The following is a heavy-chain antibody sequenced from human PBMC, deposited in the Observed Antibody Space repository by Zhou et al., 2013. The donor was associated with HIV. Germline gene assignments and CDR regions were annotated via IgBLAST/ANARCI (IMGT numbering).Heavy chain of an antibody. CDR3: ARCGRLPVVDYYYYMDV. CDR1: GGTFSSYA. V-gene: IGHV1-69*04. Sequence: QVQLVQSGAEVKKPGSSVKVSCKASGGTFSSYAISWVRQAPGQGLEWMGRIIPILGIANYAQKFQGRVTITADKSTSTAYMELSSLRSEDTAVYYCARCGRLPVVDYYYYMDVWGKGTTVTVSS. J-gene: IGHJ6*03. CDR2: IIPILGIA. D-gene: IGHD1-26*01.